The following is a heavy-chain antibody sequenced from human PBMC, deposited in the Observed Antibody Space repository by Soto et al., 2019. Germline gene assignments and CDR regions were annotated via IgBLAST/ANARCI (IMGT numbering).Heavy chain of an antibody. J-gene: IGHJ4*02. V-gene: IGHV4-4*02. CDR1: GCSIINTNW. CDR2: IYRSGST. Sequence: SETLSLTCAFSGCSIINTNWWSWVRQPPGKGLEWIGEIYRSGSTNYNPSLKSRVTISVDKSKNHLSLKLNSVTAADTAVYYCARDDKYDTSGIDYWGGGTLVTVSS. CDR3: ARDDKYDTSGIDY. D-gene: IGHD3-22*01.